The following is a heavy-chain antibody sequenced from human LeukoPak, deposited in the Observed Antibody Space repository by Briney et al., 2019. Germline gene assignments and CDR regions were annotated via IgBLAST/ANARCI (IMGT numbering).Heavy chain of an antibody. J-gene: IGHJ6*03. Sequence: GGSLRLSCGASSFTFSSYLMSWVRQAPGKGLEWVSTVSTTGGSTYYADSVKGRFPISRDNAKNSLYLQMNSLRAEDTAVYYWARELYTRDGYNSYMDGWGRGTTVTVS. CDR2: VSTTGGST. CDR1: SFTFSSYL. V-gene: IGHV3-23*01. D-gene: IGHD5-24*01. CDR3: ARELYTRDGYNSYMDG.